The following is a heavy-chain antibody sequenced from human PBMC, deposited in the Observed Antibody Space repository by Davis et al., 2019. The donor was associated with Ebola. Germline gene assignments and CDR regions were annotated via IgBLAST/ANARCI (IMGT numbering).Heavy chain of an antibody. CDR2: IPHVGSEK. Sequence: GESLKISCAASGFTFSSYWMHWVRQAPGKGLEWVATIPHVGSEKYYVDSVYGRFTSSRDNGKNSVYLQMNSLRAEDTAVYYCARDWAGLDVWGKGTTVTVSS. CDR3: ARDWAGLDV. D-gene: IGHD3-16*01. CDR1: GFTFSSYW. J-gene: IGHJ6*04. V-gene: IGHV3-7*01.